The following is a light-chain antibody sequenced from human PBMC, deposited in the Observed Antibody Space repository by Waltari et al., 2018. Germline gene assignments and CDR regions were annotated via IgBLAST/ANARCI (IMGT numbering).Light chain of an antibody. CDR1: QGMSSY. V-gene: IGKV1-9*01. CDR2: SAS. J-gene: IGKJ4*01. CDR3: QQLNSYPLLT. Sequence: IQLTQSPSSLSASVGDRVTITCRASQGMSSYLAWYQQKPGKAPKLLIYSASTLQSGVPPRFSGSGSGTDFTLTINSLQPEDFATYYCQQLNSYPLLTFGGGTKVEIK.